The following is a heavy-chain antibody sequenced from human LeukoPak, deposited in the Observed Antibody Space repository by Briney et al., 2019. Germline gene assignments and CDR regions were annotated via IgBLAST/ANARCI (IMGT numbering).Heavy chain of an antibody. CDR3: AREYEMKYYYDSSGYYWFDP. Sequence: RASVKVSCKASGYTFTSYGISWVRQAPGQGLEWMGWISAYNGNTNYAQKLQGRVTMTTDTSTSTAYMELRSLRSDDTAVYYCAREYEMKYYYDSSGYYWFDPWGQGTLVTVSS. CDR2: ISAYNGNT. D-gene: IGHD3-22*01. V-gene: IGHV1-18*01. CDR1: GYTFTSYG. J-gene: IGHJ5*02.